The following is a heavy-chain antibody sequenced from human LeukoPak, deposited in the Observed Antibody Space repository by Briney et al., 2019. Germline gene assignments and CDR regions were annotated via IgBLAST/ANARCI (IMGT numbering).Heavy chain of an antibody. CDR1: GFIFSSYW. CDR3: ARDRYSGSYSDY. Sequence: GGSLRLSCAASGFIFSSYWMHWVRQAPGKGLVWVSRINSDGSSTSYADSVKGRFTISRDNAKNTLYLQMNSLKAEDTAVYYCARDRYSGSYSDYWGQGTLVTVSS. V-gene: IGHV3-74*01. D-gene: IGHD1-26*01. CDR2: INSDGSST. J-gene: IGHJ4*02.